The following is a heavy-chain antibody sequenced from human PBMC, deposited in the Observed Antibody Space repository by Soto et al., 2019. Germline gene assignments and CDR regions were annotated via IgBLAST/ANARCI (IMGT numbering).Heavy chain of an antibody. CDR2: IYYSGST. CDR1: GGSVSSGSYY. V-gene: IGHV4-61*01. J-gene: IGHJ6*02. D-gene: IGHD3-16*01. CDR3: AREGDYYGMDV. Sequence: ETLSLTCTVSGGSVSSGSYYWSWIRQPPGKGLEWIGYIYYSGSTNYNPSLKSRVTISVDTSKNQFSLKLSSVTAADTAVYYCAREGDYYGMDVWGQGTTVTVSS.